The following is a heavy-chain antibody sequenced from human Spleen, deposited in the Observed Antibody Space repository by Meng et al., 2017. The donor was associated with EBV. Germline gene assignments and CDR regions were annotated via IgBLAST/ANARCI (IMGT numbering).Heavy chain of an antibody. V-gene: IGHV4-30-4*01. Sequence: QVTGEEAGPGRVKPSQTLSLTCDVSGGSISSGGYYWSWIRQPPGKGLEWIGYINYRGNTYDNPSLRSRAALSVDTSKNQFSLKLSSVTAADTAVYYCARGAAKWFDPWGPGTLVTVSS. CDR3: ARGAAKWFDP. CDR1: GGSISSGGYY. D-gene: IGHD6-25*01. J-gene: IGHJ5*02. CDR2: INYRGNT.